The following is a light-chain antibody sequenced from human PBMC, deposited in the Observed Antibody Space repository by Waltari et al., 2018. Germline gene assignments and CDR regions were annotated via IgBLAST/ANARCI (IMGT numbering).Light chain of an antibody. CDR3: QQRSNWIT. J-gene: IGKJ5*01. CDR2: DAF. CDR1: QSVSSH. Sequence: EIVLTQSPATLSLSPGERATLSCRASQSVSSHLAWSQQKPGQAPRLLIYDAFNRATGIPARFSGSGSGTDFTLTISSLEPEDFAVYYCQQRSNWITFGQGTRLEIK. V-gene: IGKV3-11*01.